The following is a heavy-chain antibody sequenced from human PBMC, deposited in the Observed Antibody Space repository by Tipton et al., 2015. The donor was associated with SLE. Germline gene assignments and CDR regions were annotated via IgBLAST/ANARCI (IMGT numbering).Heavy chain of an antibody. D-gene: IGHD6-19*01. J-gene: IGHJ4*02. V-gene: IGHV4-38-2*02. Sequence: LRLSCTVSGYSISSGYYWGWIRQPPGKGLEWIGSIYHSGSTYYNPSLKSRVTISVDTSKNQFSLKLSSVTAADTAVYYCARVSSGYSSGWYGGYWGQGTLVTVSS. CDR1: GYSISSGYY. CDR3: ARVSSGYSSGWYGGY. CDR2: IYHSGST.